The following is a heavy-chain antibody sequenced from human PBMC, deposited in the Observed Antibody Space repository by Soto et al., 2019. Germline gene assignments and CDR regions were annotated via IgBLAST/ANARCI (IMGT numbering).Heavy chain of an antibody. CDR1: GFTFSDYY. J-gene: IGHJ4*02. CDR2: ISSSSSYT. D-gene: IGHD3-22*01. CDR3: ARVREYYDSSGYFDY. V-gene: IGHV3-11*06. Sequence: LRLSCAASGFTFSDYYMSWIRQAPGKGLEWVSYISSSSSYTNYADSVKGRFTISRDNAKNSLYLQMNSLRAEDTAVYYCARVREYYDSSGYFDYWGQGTLVTVSS.